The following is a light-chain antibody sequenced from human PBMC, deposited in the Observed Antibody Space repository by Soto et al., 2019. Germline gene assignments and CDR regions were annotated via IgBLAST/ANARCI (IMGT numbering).Light chain of an antibody. J-gene: IGKJ4*01. CDR3: QQVNAAPLT. CDR1: HDIRSH. V-gene: IGKV1-9*01. CDR2: ETS. Sequence: DIQLTQSPSFLSASVGDRVTITCRATHDIRSHLAWYQQKPGRAPKLLISETSTLQSGVPSRFSGSGFGTEFTLTVTSLQPEDFATYYCQQVNAAPLTFGGGTKAEIK.